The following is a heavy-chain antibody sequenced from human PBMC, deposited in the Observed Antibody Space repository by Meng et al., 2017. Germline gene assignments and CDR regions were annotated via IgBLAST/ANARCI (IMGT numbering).Heavy chain of an antibody. J-gene: IGHJ4*02. CDR2: IDYGVST. D-gene: IGHD3-16*01. Sequence: QGQQQESGAGLGRPSETLSLTCTVAGDSVTVGGHYWSWFRQPPGKGLEWIGYIDYGVSTSYNPSLRSRVTISVDTSNNQFSLKLSSVTAADTAVFYFARTRGDYYFDYWFQGTLVTVSS. V-gene: IGHV4-61*08. CDR1: GDSVTVGGHY. CDR3: ARTRGDYYFDY.